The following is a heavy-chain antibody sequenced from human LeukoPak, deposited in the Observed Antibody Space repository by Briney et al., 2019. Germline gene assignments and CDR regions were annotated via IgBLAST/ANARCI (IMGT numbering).Heavy chain of an antibody. CDR2: IHSSGST. D-gene: IGHD3-10*01. J-gene: IGHJ5*02. CDR1: GGSISSSAYY. Sequence: SETLSLTCTVSGGSISSSAYYWGWIRRPPGKGLEWIGSIHSSGSTYYNPSLKSRVTIPVDTSKNQFSLKLTSVTAADTAVYYCARDSMVRGVITTRWFDPWGQGTLVTVSS. V-gene: IGHV4-39*07. CDR3: ARDSMVRGVITTRWFDP.